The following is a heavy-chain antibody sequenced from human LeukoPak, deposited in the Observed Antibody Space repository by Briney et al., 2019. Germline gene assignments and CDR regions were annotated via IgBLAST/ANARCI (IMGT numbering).Heavy chain of an antibody. J-gene: IGHJ6*03. Sequence: GGSLRLSCAASGFTFDDYGMSWVRQAPGKGLEWVPGINWNGGSTGYADSVKGRFTISRDNAKNSLYLQMNSLRAEDMALYYCARGLQTEYMDVWGKGTTLTVSS. CDR2: INWNGGST. CDR1: GFTFDDYG. D-gene: IGHD4-11*01. CDR3: ARGLQTEYMDV. V-gene: IGHV3-20*04.